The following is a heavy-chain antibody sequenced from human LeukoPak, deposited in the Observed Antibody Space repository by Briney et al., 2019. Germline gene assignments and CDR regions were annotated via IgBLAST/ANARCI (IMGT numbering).Heavy chain of an antibody. Sequence: GASVKVSCKASAYTFTGYYMHWVRQAPGQGLEWMGWIYPNSGGTNYAQKFQGRVTMTRDTSISTAYMELSRLRSDDTAMYYCARGRTNRRIMVDYFDYWGQGTLVTVSS. V-gene: IGHV1-2*02. CDR2: IYPNSGGT. D-gene: IGHD2-21*01. CDR1: AYTFTGYY. J-gene: IGHJ4*02. CDR3: ARGRTNRRIMVDYFDY.